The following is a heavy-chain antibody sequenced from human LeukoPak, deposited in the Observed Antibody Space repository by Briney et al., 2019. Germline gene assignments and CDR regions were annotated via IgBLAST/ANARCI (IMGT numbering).Heavy chain of an antibody. D-gene: IGHD6-6*01. Sequence: ASVKVSCKASGYTFTGYYMHWVRQAPGQGLEWMGWINPNSGETRYAEKFQGRVTVTRDTSISTAYMELNSLTSDDTAVYYCAVLEYSSSSDLDYWGQGTLVTVSS. V-gene: IGHV1-2*02. CDR3: AVLEYSSSSDLDY. J-gene: IGHJ4*02. CDR2: INPNSGET. CDR1: GYTFTGYY.